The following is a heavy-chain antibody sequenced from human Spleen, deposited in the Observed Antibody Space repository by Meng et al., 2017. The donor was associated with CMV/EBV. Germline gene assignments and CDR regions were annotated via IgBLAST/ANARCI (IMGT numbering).Heavy chain of an antibody. CDR2: ISGDGIST. J-gene: IGHJ5*02. CDR3: ARVSTTFDP. Sequence: RLSCAASGFAFSTYWMHWVRQAPGKGLVWVSHISGDGISTSYADSVKGRFTISRDNAKNTLYLQMNSLRAEDTAVYYCARVSTTFDPWGQGTLVTVSS. D-gene: IGHD2/OR15-2a*01. V-gene: IGHV3-74*01. CDR1: GFAFSTYW.